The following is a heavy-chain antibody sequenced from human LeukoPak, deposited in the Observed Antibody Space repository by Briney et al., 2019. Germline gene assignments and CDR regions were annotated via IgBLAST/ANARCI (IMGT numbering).Heavy chain of an antibody. Sequence: GGSLRLSCAASGSTVSSNYMSWVRQAPGKGLEWVSVIYSGGSTYYADSVKGRFTISRDNSKNTLYLQMNSLRAEDTAVYYCAKDLMVRGVSPSYYFDYWGQGTLVTVSS. CDR3: AKDLMVRGVSPSYYFDY. V-gene: IGHV3-66*01. D-gene: IGHD3-10*01. CDR1: GSTVSSNY. CDR2: IYSGGST. J-gene: IGHJ4*02.